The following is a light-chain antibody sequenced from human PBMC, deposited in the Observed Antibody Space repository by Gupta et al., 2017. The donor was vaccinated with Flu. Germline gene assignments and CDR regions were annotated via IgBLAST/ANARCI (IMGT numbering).Light chain of an antibody. CDR3: AAWDDSLNGHV. J-gene: IGLJ1*01. V-gene: IGLV1-36*01. CDR1: SSNIGNNA. CDR2: YED. Sequence: QSVLTQPPSVSEAPRQRVTISCSGSSSNIGNNAVNWYQQLPGKAPKLLIYYEDLLPSGVSDRFSGSKSGTSASLAISGLQSEDEADYYCAAWDDSLNGHVFGTGTKVTVL.